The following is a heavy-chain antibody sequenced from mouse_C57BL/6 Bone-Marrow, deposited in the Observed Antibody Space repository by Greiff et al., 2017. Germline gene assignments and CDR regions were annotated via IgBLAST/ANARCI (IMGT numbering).Heavy chain of an antibody. V-gene: IGHV5-6*01. D-gene: IGHD2-5*01. CDR2: ISSGGSYT. CDR1: GFTFSSYG. J-gene: IGHJ2*01. Sequence: EVTLVESGGDLVKPGGSLKLSCAASGFTFSSYGMSWVRQTPDKRLEWVATISSGGSYTYYPDSVKGRFTISRDNAKNTLYLQMSSLKSEDTAMYYCARGYSKDYWGQGTTLTVSS. CDR3: ARGYSKDY.